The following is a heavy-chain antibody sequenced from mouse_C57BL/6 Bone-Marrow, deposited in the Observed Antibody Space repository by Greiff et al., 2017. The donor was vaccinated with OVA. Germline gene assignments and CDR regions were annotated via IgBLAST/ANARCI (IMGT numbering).Heavy chain of an antibody. Sequence: QVQLQQPGAELVRPGSSVKLSCKASGYTFTSYWMDWVKQRPGQGLEWIGNIYPSDSETHYNQKFKDKATLTVDKSSSTAYMQLSSLTSEDSAVYYGARRDYSKGGFAYWGQGTLVTVSA. V-gene: IGHV1-61*01. J-gene: IGHJ3*01. D-gene: IGHD2-5*01. CDR2: IYPSDSET. CDR3: ARRDYSKGGFAY. CDR1: GYTFTSYW.